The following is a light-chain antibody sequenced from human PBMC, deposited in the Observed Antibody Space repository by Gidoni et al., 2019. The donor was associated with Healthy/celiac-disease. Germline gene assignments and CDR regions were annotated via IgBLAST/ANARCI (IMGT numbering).Light chain of an antibody. CDR1: QGISNY. CDR2: AAS. V-gene: IGKV1-27*01. J-gene: IGKJ4*01. Sequence: DIQMTQSPSSLSASVGDRVTITSRASQGISNYLDWYQQKQGTVPKLLIYAASTLQSGVPPRFSGSGSGTDFTLTISSLQPQDVATYYCQKYNSAPPTFGGGTKVDIK. CDR3: QKYNSAPPT.